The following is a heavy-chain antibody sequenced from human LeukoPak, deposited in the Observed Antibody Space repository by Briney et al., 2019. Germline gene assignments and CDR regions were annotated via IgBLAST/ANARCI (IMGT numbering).Heavy chain of an antibody. Sequence: SETLSLTCTVSGGSISSYYWSWIRHPAGKGLEWIGRIYTSGSTNSNPSLKSRVTMSVDTSKNQFSLKLSSVTAADTAVYYCARVWEANYGDHNYYGMDVWGQGTTVTVSS. D-gene: IGHD4-17*01. CDR1: GGSISSYY. V-gene: IGHV4-4*07. CDR2: IYTSGST. CDR3: ARVWEANYGDHNYYGMDV. J-gene: IGHJ6*02.